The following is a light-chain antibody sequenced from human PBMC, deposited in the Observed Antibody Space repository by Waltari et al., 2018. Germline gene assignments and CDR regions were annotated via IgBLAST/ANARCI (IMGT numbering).Light chain of an antibody. Sequence: DIQLTQSPSPLSASLGDRVTITCRPSQGRSDYLAWYQQQPGKAPKLLISATSTLQSGVPSRFSGSGSGTEFTLTISDLQPEDFTTYYCQQLNSYSLITFGQGTRLEIK. J-gene: IGKJ5*01. CDR1: QGRSDY. CDR2: ATS. CDR3: QQLNSYSLIT. V-gene: IGKV1-9*01.